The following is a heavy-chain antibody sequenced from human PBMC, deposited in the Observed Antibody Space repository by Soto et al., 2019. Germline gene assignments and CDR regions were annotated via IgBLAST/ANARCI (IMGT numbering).Heavy chain of an antibody. V-gene: IGHV3-74*01. CDR1: GFTFFAYW. CDR3: ARVDYYYDSSGYYGNAFDI. D-gene: IGHD3-22*01. Sequence: GGPLRLSCAASGFTFFAYWIHWVRQVPGKGLVWVSRINSDGSHTSYADTVMGRFTISRDNSKNTLYLQMNSLRAEDTAVYYCARVDYYYDSSGYYGNAFDIWGQGTMVTVSS. CDR2: INSDGSHT. J-gene: IGHJ3*02.